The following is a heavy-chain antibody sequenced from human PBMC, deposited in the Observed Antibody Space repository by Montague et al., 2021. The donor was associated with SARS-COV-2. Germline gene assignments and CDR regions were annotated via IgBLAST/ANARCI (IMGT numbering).Heavy chain of an antibody. CDR2: ISGSGGTT. CDR1: GLNFSNYA. V-gene: IGHV3-23*01. J-gene: IGHJ3*02. Sequence: SLRLSCAASGLNFSNYAMSWVRQAPGKGPECVSGISGSGGTTYYSDSVKGRFAISRDNSKNTLYLQMNSLRAEDTAVYYCANPKGAFDIWGQGTMVTVSS. CDR3: ANPKGAFDI.